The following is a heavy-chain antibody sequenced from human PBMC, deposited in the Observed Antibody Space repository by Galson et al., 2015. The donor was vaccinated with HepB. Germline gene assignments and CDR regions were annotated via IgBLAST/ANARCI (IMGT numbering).Heavy chain of an antibody. V-gene: IGHV3-23*01. Sequence: SLRLSCAASGFTFSSYAMSWVRQAPGKGLEWVSAISGSGGGTYYADSVKGLFSISRDNSKNTLYLQMNSLRAEDTAVYYCAKLIVVVLAAISPSWQDYWGQGTLVTVSS. CDR2: ISGSGGGT. D-gene: IGHD2-2*02. J-gene: IGHJ4*02. CDR1: GFTFSSYA. CDR3: AKLIVVVLAAISPSWQDY.